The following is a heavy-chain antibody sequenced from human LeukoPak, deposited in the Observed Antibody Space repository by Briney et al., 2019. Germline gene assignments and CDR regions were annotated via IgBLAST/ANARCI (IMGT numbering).Heavy chain of an antibody. CDR3: ARAGVVHWLQDY. Sequence: GGSLTLSCAASGFPFSSYWMSWVRQAPGKGREWVANIKQDGREKYYVASLKGRFTISRDNAQNSLFLQMNSVRAEDTAVYYCARAGVVHWLQDYWGQGTLVTVSS. V-gene: IGHV3-7*04. D-gene: IGHD3-9*01. J-gene: IGHJ4*02. CDR2: IKQDGREK. CDR1: GFPFSSYW.